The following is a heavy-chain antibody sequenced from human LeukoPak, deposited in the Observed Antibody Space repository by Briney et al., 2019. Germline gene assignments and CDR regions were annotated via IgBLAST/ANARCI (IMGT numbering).Heavy chain of an antibody. CDR2: IYYSGST. J-gene: IGHJ6*02. V-gene: IGHV4-39*01. CDR1: GGSISSSSYY. Sequence: SESLSLTCTVSGGSISSSSYYWGWIRQPPGKGLEWIGSIYYSGSTYYNPSLKSRVTISVDTSKNQFSLKLSSVTAADTAVYYCASGGSVGPLVAATLLYYYYGMDVWGQGTTVTVSS. CDR3: ASGGSVGPLVAATLLYYYYGMDV. D-gene: IGHD2-15*01.